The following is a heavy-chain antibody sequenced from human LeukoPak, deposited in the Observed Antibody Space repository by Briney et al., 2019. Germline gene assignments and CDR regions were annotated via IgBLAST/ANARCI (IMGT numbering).Heavy chain of an antibody. CDR3: ARGSPPLSYYGMDV. CDR2: IYYSGGT. J-gene: IGHJ6*02. V-gene: IGHV4-59*01. CDR1: GGSISSYY. Sequence: SETLSLTCTVSGGSISSYYWSWIRQPPGKGLAWIGYIYYSGGTNYNPSLKSRVTISVDTSKNQFSLKLSSVTAADTAVYYCARGSPPLSYYGMDVWGQGTTVTVSS.